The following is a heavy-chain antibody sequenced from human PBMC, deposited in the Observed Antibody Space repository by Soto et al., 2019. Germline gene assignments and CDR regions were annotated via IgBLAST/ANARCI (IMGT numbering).Heavy chain of an antibody. D-gene: IGHD6-19*01. J-gene: IGHJ6*02. Sequence: GGSLRLSCAASGFTFSSYGMHWVRQAPGKGLEWVAVISYDGRNKYYADAVKGRFTISRDNSKNTPYLQMSSLRAEDTAVYYCVKDGSSGWPYFYDMDVWGQGTTVTVSS. CDR3: VKDGSSGWPYFYDMDV. CDR1: GFTFSSYG. V-gene: IGHV3-30*18. CDR2: ISYDGRNK.